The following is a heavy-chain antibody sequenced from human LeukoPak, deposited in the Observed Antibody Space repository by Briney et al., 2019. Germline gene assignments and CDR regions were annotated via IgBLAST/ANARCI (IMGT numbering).Heavy chain of an antibody. J-gene: IGHJ2*01. CDR1: GFTFSSYA. CDR2: ISGSIGST. V-gene: IGHV3-23*01. CDR3: AKDVRSGWLQAFDL. Sequence: PGGSLRLSCAASGFTFSSYAMSWVRPAPGKGLEWVSAISGSIGSTYYADSVKGRFTISRDNSKNTLYLEMNSLRAEDTALYYCAKDVRSGWLQAFDLWGRGTLVTV. D-gene: IGHD5-12*01.